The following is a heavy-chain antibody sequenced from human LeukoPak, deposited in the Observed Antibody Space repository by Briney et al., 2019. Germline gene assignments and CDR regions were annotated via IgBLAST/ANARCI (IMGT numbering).Heavy chain of an antibody. Sequence: PGGSLRLSCAASGFTFSSYAMHWVRQAPGKGLEWVAVISYDGSNKYYADSVKGRFTISRDNSKNTLYLQMNSLRAEDTAVYYCARQPHYYDSSGYYSHAFDIWGQGTMVTVSS. J-gene: IGHJ3*02. D-gene: IGHD3-22*01. V-gene: IGHV3-30*04. CDR2: ISYDGSNK. CDR1: GFTFSSYA. CDR3: ARQPHYYDSSGYYSHAFDI.